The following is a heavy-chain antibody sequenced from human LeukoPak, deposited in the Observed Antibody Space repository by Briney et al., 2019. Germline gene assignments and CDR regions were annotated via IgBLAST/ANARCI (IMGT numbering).Heavy chain of an antibody. D-gene: IGHD6-19*01. J-gene: IGHJ3*02. CDR1: EFTFSRYA. CDR2: IKQDGSEK. CDR3: ARDWGSSGWYYGKEGDAFDI. V-gene: IGHV3-7*01. Sequence: PGGSLRLSCTASEFTFSRYAMSWVRQAPGKGLEWVANIKQDGSEKYYVDSVKGRFTISRDNAKNSLYLQMNSLRAEDTAVYYCARDWGSSGWYYGKEGDAFDIWGQGTMVTVSS.